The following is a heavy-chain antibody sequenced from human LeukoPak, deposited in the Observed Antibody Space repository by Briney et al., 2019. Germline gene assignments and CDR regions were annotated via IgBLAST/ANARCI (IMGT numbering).Heavy chain of an antibody. CDR2: IYPNSGGT. CDR1: GYTFTGYC. D-gene: IGHD5-18*01. CDR3: ARDTAMLDFDY. J-gene: IGHJ4*02. Sequence: ASVKVSCKTSGYTFTGYCIHWVRQAPGQGLEWMGWIYPNSGGTNYAQKFQGRVTMTRDTSISTAYMELSRLRSDDTAVYYCARDTAMLDFDYWGQGTLVTVSS. V-gene: IGHV1-2*02.